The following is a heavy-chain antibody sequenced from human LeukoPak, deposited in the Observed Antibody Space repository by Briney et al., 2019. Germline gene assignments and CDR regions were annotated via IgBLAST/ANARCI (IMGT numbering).Heavy chain of an antibody. CDR1: GFTFSSYS. V-gene: IGHV3-21*01. D-gene: IGHD2-2*01. Sequence: NSGGSLRLSCAASGFTFSSYSMNWVRQAPGKGLEWVSSISSSSSYIYYADSVKGRFTISRDNAKNSLYLQMNSLRAEDTAVYYCARRHRVQLLWGYYGMDVWGQGTTVTVSS. CDR3: ARRHRVQLLWGYYGMDV. J-gene: IGHJ6*02. CDR2: ISSSSSYI.